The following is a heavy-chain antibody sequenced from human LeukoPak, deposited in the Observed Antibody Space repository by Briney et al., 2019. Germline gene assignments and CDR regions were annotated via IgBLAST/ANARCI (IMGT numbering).Heavy chain of an antibody. Sequence: PSETLSLTCAVYGGSFSGYYWSWIRQPPGKGLEWIGEINHSGSTNYNPSLKSRVTISVDTSKNQFSLKLSSVTAADTAVYYCARALQPIYNYVRGSYRYSTYYCDYSGHGTLVTVSS. D-gene: IGHD3-16*02. CDR3: ARALQPIYNYVRGSYRYSTYYCDY. CDR2: INHSGST. V-gene: IGHV4-34*01. J-gene: IGHJ4*01. CDR1: GGSFSGYY.